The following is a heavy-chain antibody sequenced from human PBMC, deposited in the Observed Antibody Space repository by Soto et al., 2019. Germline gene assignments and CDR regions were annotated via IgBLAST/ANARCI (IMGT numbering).Heavy chain of an antibody. CDR1: GFTFSSYW. V-gene: IGHV3-74*01. Sequence: EVQLVESGGGLVQHGGSLRLSCVASGFTFSSYWMHWVRQAPGKGLVWGSRINPDGRNTNYADSVKGRFTISRDTAKNKVFRQRTSLRTADTAVYYCARGPDCGGGGCYYPGAYWCQGTLVTVSS. CDR2: INPDGRNT. CDR3: ARGPDCGGGGCYYPGAY. J-gene: IGHJ4*02. D-gene: IGHD2-15*01.